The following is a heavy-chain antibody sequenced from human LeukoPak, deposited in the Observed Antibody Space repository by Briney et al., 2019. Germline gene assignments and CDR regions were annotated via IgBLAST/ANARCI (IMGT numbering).Heavy chain of an antibody. CDR2: ISSSGSTM. CDR1: GFIFSDYY. D-gene: IGHD1-26*01. Sequence: GGSLRLSCAASGFIFSDYYMSWIRQAPGKGLEWVSYISSSGSTMYYTDSVKGRFTISRDNAKNSLYLQMNSLSPDDTAVYFCARDPYSGHYGDYYYYYMDVWGKGTTVTISS. V-gene: IGHV3-11*04. J-gene: IGHJ6*03. CDR3: ARDPYSGHYGDYYYYYMDV.